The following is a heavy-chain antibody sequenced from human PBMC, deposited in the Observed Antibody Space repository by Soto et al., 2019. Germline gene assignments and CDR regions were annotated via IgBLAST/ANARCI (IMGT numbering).Heavy chain of an antibody. CDR1: GGSISSSSYY. D-gene: IGHD6-19*01. V-gene: IGHV4-39*01. CDR3: ARHEAPSGWYFDY. Sequence: QLQLQESGPGLVKPSETLSLTCTVSGGSISSSSYYWGWIRQPPGKGLEWIGSIYYSGSTYYNPALKIPVTRSVDTSKNQCSLKLSSVAAADTAVYYCARHEAPSGWYFDYWGQGTLVTVSS. J-gene: IGHJ4*02. CDR2: IYYSGST.